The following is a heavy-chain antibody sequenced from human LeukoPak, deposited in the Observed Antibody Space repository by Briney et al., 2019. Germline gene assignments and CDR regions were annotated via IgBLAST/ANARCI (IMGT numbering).Heavy chain of an antibody. J-gene: IGHJ4*02. D-gene: IGHD2-2*01. Sequence: SETLSLTCTVSGGSIRSYYWSWIRQPPGKRLEWIGYIYYSGSTNYNPSLRSRVTISVDTSKNQFSLKLSSVTAADTAVYYCAKDPLVSSQEYFDYWGQGTLVTVSS. CDR2: IYYSGST. CDR3: AKDPLVSSQEYFDY. V-gene: IGHV4-59*12. CDR1: GGSIRSYY.